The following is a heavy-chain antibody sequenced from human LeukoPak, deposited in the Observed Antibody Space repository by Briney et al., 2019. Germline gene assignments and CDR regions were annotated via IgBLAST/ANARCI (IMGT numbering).Heavy chain of an antibody. J-gene: IGHJ4*02. D-gene: IGHD1-26*01. CDR1: GFTFRTYA. Sequence: PGGSLRLSCAASGFTFRTYAMTWVRQAPGKGLEWVSSITGNGGSTYYADSVKGRFTISRDNSKNTLYLLMDSLRAEDTAVYHCARDSGSYLQPTDYWGQGTLVTVSS. CDR3: ARDSGSYLQPTDY. V-gene: IGHV3-23*01. CDR2: ITGNGGST.